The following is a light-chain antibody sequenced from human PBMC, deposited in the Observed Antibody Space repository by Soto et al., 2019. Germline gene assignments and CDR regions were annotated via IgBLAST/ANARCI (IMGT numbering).Light chain of an antibody. J-gene: IGLJ2*01. CDR1: MRDVGAYNL. CDR2: EVR. Sequence: QSVLTQPASVSGSPGQSTTISCAGTMRDVGAYNLVSWYQQHPGRVPQLIIYEVRNRPSGISFRFSGSKSGNTASLTISGLQAEDEADYYCSSFTSKSTLIFGRGTKVTVL. V-gene: IGLV2-14*01. CDR3: SSFTSKSTLI.